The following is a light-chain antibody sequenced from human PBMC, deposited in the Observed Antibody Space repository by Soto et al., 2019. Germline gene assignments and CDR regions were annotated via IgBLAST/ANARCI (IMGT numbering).Light chain of an antibody. CDR3: LSYDSSGWV. CDR1: SSNIGAGFD. V-gene: IGLV1-40*01. CDR2: ADN. Sequence: QSVLTQPPSVSGAPGQRVTISCTGRSSNIGAGFDVHWYQQLPGTAPTLLIYADNNRPSGVPDRFSGSKSGTSASLAITGLQAEDETDYYCLSYDSSGWVFGGGTKLTVL. J-gene: IGLJ3*02.